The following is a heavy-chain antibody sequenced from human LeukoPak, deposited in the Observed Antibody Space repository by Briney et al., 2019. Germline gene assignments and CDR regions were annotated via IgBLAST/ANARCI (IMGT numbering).Heavy chain of an antibody. CDR2: IYYSGST. J-gene: IGHJ4*02. Sequence: PSQTLSLTCTVSGGSISSGGYYWSWIRQHPGKGLEWIGYIYYSGSTYYNPSLKSRVTISVDTSKSQFSLKLSSVTAADTAVYYCARGVTTYLDDYWGQGTLVTVSS. CDR1: GGSISSGGYY. CDR3: ARGVTTYLDDY. D-gene: IGHD1-14*01. V-gene: IGHV4-31*03.